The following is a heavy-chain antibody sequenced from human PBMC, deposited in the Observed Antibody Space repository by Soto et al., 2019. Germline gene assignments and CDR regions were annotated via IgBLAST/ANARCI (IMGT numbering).Heavy chain of an antibody. CDR2: IYYSGTT. CDR3: ARVTDIAAALDP. D-gene: IGHD6-13*01. Sequence: SETLSLTCTVSGDSITSNSYFWAWIRQPPGKGLEWIGSIYYSGTTYYNPSLKSRVTISVDRSKNQFSLKLSSVTAADTAVYYCARVTDIAAALDPWGQGTLVTVSS. CDR1: GDSITSNSYF. V-gene: IGHV4-39*07. J-gene: IGHJ5*02.